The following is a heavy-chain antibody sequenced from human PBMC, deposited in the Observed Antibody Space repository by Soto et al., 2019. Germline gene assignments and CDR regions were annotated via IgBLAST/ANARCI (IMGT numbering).Heavy chain of an antibody. CDR2: IKSKTDGGTT. CDR3: TTGVTSRGMDV. J-gene: IGHJ6*02. Sequence: GSLKLSCAAAGFTFSNAWMSWVRKATGKELAWFGRIKSKTDGGTTDYAAPVKGRVTISRDDSKNTLYLHMNSLKTEDTAVYYCTTGVTSRGMDVWGQGT. CDR1: GFTFSNAW. D-gene: IGHD2-21*02. V-gene: IGHV3-15*01.